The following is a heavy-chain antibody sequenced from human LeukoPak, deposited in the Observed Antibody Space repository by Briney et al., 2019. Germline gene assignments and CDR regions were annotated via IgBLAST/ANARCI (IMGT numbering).Heavy chain of an antibody. CDR2: IYHSGST. CDR1: GYSISSGYY. D-gene: IGHD5-24*01. J-gene: IGHJ3*02. Sequence: SETLSLTCAVSGYSISSGYYWGWIRQPPGKGLEWIGSIYHSGSTYYNPSLKSRVTISVDTSKNQFSLKLSSVTAADTAVYYCARHVVEMATISAFDIWGQGTMVTVSS. CDR3: ARHVVEMATISAFDI. V-gene: IGHV4-38-2*01.